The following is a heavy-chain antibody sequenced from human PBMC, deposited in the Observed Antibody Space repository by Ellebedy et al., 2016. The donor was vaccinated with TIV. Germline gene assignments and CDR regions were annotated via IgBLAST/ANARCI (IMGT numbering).Heavy chain of an antibody. CDR1: GDSISSGYF. Sequence: SETLSLTCTVSGDSISSGYFWSWIRQFPGKDLEWIGYNYCNGHTNYNPSLKSRVTISVDTSKNQFSLNLSSVTAADTAVYYCARERGRRVDYWGQGILVTVSS. CDR2: NYCNGHT. D-gene: IGHD3-10*01. J-gene: IGHJ4*02. CDR3: ARERGRRVDY. V-gene: IGHV4-31*03.